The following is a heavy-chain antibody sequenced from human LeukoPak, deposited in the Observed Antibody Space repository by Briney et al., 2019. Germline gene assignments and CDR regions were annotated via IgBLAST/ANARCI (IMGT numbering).Heavy chain of an antibody. CDR1: DGSISSSSYY. CDR2: IYYSGST. J-gene: IGHJ4*02. Sequence: SETLSLTCTVSDGSISSSSYYWGWVRQPPGKGLEWIGSIYYSGSTYYNPSLKSRVTISVDKSKSQFSLKLNSVTAADTAVYFCARLTEYCGSITCNVGIPYFDSWGQGTLVTVSS. V-gene: IGHV4-39*01. D-gene: IGHD2-21*01. CDR3: ARLTEYCGSITCNVGIPYFDS.